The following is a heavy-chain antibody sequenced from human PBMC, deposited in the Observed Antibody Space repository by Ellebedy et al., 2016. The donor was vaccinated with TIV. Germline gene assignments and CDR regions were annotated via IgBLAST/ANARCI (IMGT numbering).Heavy chain of an antibody. J-gene: IGHJ4*02. CDR3: ARGGSSGSSDY. D-gene: IGHD3-10*01. V-gene: IGHV3-30*03. Sequence: GESLKISCLASGFTFRSHGIYWVRQAPGKGLEWVAVISSDGSNKYYADSVKGRFTISRDNSKNTLYLQMNSLRTDDMAVYYCARGGSSGSSDYWGQGTLVTVSS. CDR1: GFTFRSHG. CDR2: ISSDGSNK.